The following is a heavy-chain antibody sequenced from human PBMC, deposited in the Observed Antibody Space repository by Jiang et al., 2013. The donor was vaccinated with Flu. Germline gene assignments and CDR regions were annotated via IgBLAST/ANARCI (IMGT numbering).Heavy chain of an antibody. CDR1: GGTFSSYA. CDR3: LVHYDFWSGGRIPPDPFDY. J-gene: IGHJ4*02. Sequence: SGGTFSSYAISWVRQAPGQGLEWMGGIIPIFGTANYAQKFQGRVTITADESTSTAYMELSSLRSEDTAVYYCLVHYDFWSGGRIPPDPFDYWGQGTLVTVSS. V-gene: IGHV1-69*01. CDR2: IIPIFGTA. D-gene: IGHD3-3*01.